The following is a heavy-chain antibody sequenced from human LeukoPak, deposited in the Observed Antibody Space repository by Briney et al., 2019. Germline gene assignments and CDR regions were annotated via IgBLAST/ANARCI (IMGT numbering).Heavy chain of an antibody. CDR1: GFTFSSYA. Sequence: GRSLRLSCAASGFTFSSYAMHWVRRAPGKGLEWVAVISYDGSNKYYADSVKGRFTISRDNSKNTLYLQMNSLRAEDTAVYYCARDDYGSGSYDLDYWGQGTLVTVSS. V-gene: IGHV3-30*04. CDR3: ARDDYGSGSYDLDY. CDR2: ISYDGSNK. D-gene: IGHD3-10*01. J-gene: IGHJ4*02.